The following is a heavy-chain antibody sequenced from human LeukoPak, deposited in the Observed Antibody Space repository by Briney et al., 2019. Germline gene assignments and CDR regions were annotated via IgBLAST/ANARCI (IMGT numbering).Heavy chain of an antibody. J-gene: IGHJ3*02. CDR2: IKSDGSKT. Sequence: GGSLRLSCAASGFTFSSYWMHWVRQAPVKGLVWVSRIKSDGSKTSYADSVKGRFTISRDNAKNTLYLQMNSLRAEHTAVYYCAREGRILTGLDAFDIWGQGTMVTVSS. CDR1: GFTFSSYW. CDR3: AREGRILTGLDAFDI. V-gene: IGHV3-74*01. D-gene: IGHD3-9*01.